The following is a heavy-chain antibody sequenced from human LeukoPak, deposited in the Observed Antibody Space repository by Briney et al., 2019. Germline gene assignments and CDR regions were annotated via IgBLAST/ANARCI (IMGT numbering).Heavy chain of an antibody. CDR3: ARHESTNPLGV. J-gene: IGHJ6*02. CDR1: GYTFTTYW. V-gene: IGHV5-51*01. D-gene: IGHD1-14*01. CDR2: IYPRDSDT. Sequence: GESLKISCKGSGYTFTTYWIAWVRQMPGKGLEWMGIIYPRDSDTRYSPSFQGQVTISADKSISTAYLQWSSLKAPDSAMYYCARHESTNPLGVWGQGTTVTVSS.